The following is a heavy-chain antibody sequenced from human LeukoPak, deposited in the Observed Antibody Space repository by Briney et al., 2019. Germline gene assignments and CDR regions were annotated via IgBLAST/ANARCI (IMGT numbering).Heavy chain of an antibody. CDR2: IWYDGSNK. CDR1: GFTFSSYG. D-gene: IGHD3-9*01. Sequence: GGSLRLSCAASGFTFSSYGMHWVRQAPGKGLEWVAVIWYDGSNKYYADSVEGRFTISRDNSKNTLYLQMNRLRAEDTAVYYCAREGRDYDILTGYSDWGQGTLVTVSS. CDR3: AREGRDYDILTGYSD. V-gene: IGHV3-33*01. J-gene: IGHJ4*02.